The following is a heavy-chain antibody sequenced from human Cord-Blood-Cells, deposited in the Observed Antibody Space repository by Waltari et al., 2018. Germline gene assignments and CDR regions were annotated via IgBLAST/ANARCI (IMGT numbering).Heavy chain of an antibody. J-gene: IGHJ4*02. CDR1: GGSISSSSYY. D-gene: IGHD1-26*01. Sequence: QLQLQESGPGLVKPSETLSLTCTVSGGSISSSSYYWGWIRQPPGKGLEWIGSIYYSGSTYDNPSLKRRVTISVDTSKNRFSLKLSSVTAADTAVYYCARQPDSPLVGSYYFDYWGQGTLVTVSS. CDR3: ARQPDSPLVGSYYFDY. V-gene: IGHV4-39*01. CDR2: IYYSGST.